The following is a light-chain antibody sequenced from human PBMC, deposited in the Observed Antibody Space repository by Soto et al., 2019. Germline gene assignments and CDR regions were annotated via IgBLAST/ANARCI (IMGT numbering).Light chain of an antibody. V-gene: IGLV2-23*01. CDR1: SSDVGGYNH. CDR2: EGS. Sequence: QSALTQPASVSGSPGQSITISCTGTSSDVGGYNHVSWYQQHPDKAPKLVIYEGSQRPSGVPSRFSGSKSGNTASLTISGLQAEDEAEYYCCSYADSSNNLVFGGGTKLTVL. CDR3: CSYADSSNNLV. J-gene: IGLJ3*02.